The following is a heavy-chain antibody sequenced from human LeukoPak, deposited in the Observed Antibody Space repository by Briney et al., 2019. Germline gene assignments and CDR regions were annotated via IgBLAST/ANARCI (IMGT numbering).Heavy chain of an antibody. J-gene: IGHJ4*02. CDR3: ARVGRITMIVVAAGIDY. D-gene: IGHD3-22*01. CDR2: ISSSSSTI. V-gene: IGHV3-48*01. CDR1: GFTFRSYS. Sequence: PGGSLRLSCAAPGFTFRSYSMNWVGQAPGKGRGWVSYISSSSSTIYYADFVKGRFTISRDNAKNSLYLQMNSLRAEDTAVYYCARVGRITMIVVAAGIDYWGQGTLVTVSS.